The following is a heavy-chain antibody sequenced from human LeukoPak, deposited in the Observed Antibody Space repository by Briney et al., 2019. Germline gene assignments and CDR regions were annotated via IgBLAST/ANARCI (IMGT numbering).Heavy chain of an antibody. D-gene: IGHD2-2*01. CDR3: ARTKLFPHCSSTSCYGYYYYYYMDV. CDR1: GGSISSSSYY. V-gene: IGHV4-39*01. Sequence: KPSETLSLTCTVSGGSISSSSYYWGWIRQPPGKGLEWIGSIYYSGSTYYNPSLKSRVAISVDTSKNQFSLKLSSVTAADTAVYYCARTKLFPHCSSTSCYGYYYYYYMDVWGKGTTVTVSS. J-gene: IGHJ6*03. CDR2: IYYSGST.